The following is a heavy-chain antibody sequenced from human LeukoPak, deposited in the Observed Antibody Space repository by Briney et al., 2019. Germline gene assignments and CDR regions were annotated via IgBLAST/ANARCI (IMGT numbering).Heavy chain of an antibody. CDR2: ITGSGGST. V-gene: IGHV3-23*01. CDR3: ARDQLGAVLYFDY. D-gene: IGHD1-1*01. CDR1: GFTFSNYA. J-gene: IGHJ4*02. Sequence: GSLRLSCAASGFTFSNYAMSWVRQAPGKGLEWVSAITGSGGSTYYADSVKGRFTISRDNSKNTLYLQINSLRVEDTAVYYCARDQLGAVLYFDYWGQGALVTVSS.